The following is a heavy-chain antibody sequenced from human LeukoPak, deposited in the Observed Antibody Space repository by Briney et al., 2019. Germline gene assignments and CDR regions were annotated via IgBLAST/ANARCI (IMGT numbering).Heavy chain of an antibody. Sequence: GGSLRLSCAASGFTVSGNYMSWVRQAPGRGLEWVSAISGSGGSTYYADSVKGRFTISRDNSKNTLYLQMNSLRAEDTAVYYCVRVAGLVEYWGQGTRVTVSS. CDR2: ISGSGGST. V-gene: IGHV3-23*01. CDR1: GFTVSGNY. J-gene: IGHJ4*02. CDR3: VRVAGLVEY. D-gene: IGHD3/OR15-3a*01.